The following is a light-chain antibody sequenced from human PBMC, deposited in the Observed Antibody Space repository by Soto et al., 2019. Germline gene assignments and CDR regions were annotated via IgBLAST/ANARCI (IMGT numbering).Light chain of an antibody. CDR3: QQFNNYPRT. V-gene: IGKV1D-13*01. Sequence: QMYQSPSTLSGYEGDRVTITCRASHDISSALAWYQQKPGRAPKLLIYDASKLQSGVPSRFSGSGYGTDFTLTISSLQPEDFATYSCQQFNNYPRTFGQGSMVDI. CDR2: DAS. J-gene: IGKJ1*01. CDR1: HDISSA.